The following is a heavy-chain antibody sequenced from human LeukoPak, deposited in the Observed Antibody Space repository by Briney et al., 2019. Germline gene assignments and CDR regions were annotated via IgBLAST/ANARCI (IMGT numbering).Heavy chain of an antibody. CDR3: AKDRNSWPTNFDS. Sequence: ASVKVSCKASGYTFTSYDINWVRQATGQGLEWMGWMNPNSGNTGYAQKFQGRVTMTKNTSITTAYMELSSLRSEDTAVYYCAKDRNSWPTNFDSWGQGTLVTVSA. CDR2: MNPNSGNT. D-gene: IGHD2/OR15-2a*01. CDR1: GYTFTSYD. V-gene: IGHV1-8*01. J-gene: IGHJ4*02.